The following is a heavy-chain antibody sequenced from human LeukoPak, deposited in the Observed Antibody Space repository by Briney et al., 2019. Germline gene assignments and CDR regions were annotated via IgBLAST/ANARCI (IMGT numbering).Heavy chain of an antibody. V-gene: IGHV3-23*01. CDR1: GFTFRSYE. CDR2: ISGSGGST. J-gene: IGHJ6*02. CDR3: AKEAGYYGSGTNYYYGVDV. Sequence: PGGSLRLSCAASGFTFRSYEMSWVRQALGKGLEWVSGISGSGGSTYYADSVKGRFTISRDNSKNTLYLQMNSLRAEDTAIYYCAKEAGYYGSGTNYYYGVDVWGQGTTVTVSS. D-gene: IGHD3-10*01.